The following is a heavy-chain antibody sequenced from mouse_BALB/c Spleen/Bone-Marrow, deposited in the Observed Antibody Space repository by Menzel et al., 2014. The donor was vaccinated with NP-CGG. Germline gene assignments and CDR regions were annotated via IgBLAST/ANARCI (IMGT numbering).Heavy chain of an antibody. CDR1: GYTFNSNW. J-gene: IGHJ3*01. Sequence: VQLQQSGAELAKPGASVKMSCKASGYTFNSNWMHWVKQRPGQGLEWIGYINPSTGYTEYNQKFKDKATLTAVKSSTTAYMQLRSLTSEDSAVYYCARDDYDVIAYWGQGTLVTVSA. CDR3: ARDDYDVIAY. V-gene: IGHV1-7*01. CDR2: INPSTGYT. D-gene: IGHD2-4*01.